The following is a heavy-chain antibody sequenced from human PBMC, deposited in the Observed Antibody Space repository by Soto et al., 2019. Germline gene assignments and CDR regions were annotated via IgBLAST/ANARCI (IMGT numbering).Heavy chain of an antibody. V-gene: IGHV1-69*08. CDR2: IIPIIGII. D-gene: IGHD4-4*01. CDR3: AGDPDSHYNDSHASSYP. CDR1: GGTFSPYT. Sequence: QVQLVQSGADVKKPGSSVKVSCKASGGTFSPYTITWVRQAPGQGLEWMGRIIPIIGIINYAQKFQGRVTTSGDIFTGTAYMELTGLTSDDTAVYYCAGDPDSHYNDSHASSYPWGQGTLVTVSS. J-gene: IGHJ5*02.